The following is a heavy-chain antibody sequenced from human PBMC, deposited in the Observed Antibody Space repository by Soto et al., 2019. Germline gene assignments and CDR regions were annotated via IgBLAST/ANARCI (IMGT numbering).Heavy chain of an antibody. J-gene: IGHJ4*02. CDR2: INAGNGNT. D-gene: IGHD3-10*01. CDR1: GYTFTSYA. CDR3: ARTHLLVVSYYFDY. Sequence: QVQLVQSGAEVKKPGASVKVSCKASGYTFTSYAMHWVRQAPGQRLEWMGWINAGNGNTKYSQKSQGRVTITRDTYASTAYMELGSLRSEDTAVYYCARTHLLVVSYYFDYWGQGTLVTVSS. V-gene: IGHV1-3*01.